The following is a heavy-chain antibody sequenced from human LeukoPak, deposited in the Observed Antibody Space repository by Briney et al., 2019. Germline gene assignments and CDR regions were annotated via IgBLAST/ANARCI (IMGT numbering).Heavy chain of an antibody. D-gene: IGHD3-10*02. CDR1: GFTFSSYA. V-gene: IGHV3-23*01. J-gene: IGHJ4*02. Sequence: GGSLRLSCAASGFTFSSYAMSWVRQAPGEGLEWVSGISGSGGRTCYADSVKGRFTISRDNSKNTLYLQMDSLRAEDTAVYYCAKDPGPLFDGYFDYWGQGNLVTVSS. CDR2: ISGSGGRT. CDR3: AKDPGPLFDGYFDY.